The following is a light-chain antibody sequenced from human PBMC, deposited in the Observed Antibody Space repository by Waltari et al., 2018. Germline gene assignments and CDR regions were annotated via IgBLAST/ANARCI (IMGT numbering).Light chain of an antibody. CDR3: QSYDNSLTTWV. CDR2: GNT. V-gene: IGLV1-40*01. Sequence: QSVLTQPPSVSGAPGQRVTISCAGRSSNIGANFDVQWYQQVPGTAPKLLIHGNTNRPSGVPGRFSGSKSGTSASLASTGLQPEDEADYYCQSYDNSLTTWVFGGGTTLTVL. CDR1: SSNIGANFD. J-gene: IGLJ3*02.